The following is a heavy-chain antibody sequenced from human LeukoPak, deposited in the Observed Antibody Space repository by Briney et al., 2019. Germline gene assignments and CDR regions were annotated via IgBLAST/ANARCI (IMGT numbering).Heavy chain of an antibody. Sequence: SETLSLTCTVSGGSISSSSYYWGWIRQPPGKGLEWIGSIYYSGSTYYNPSLKSRVTISVDTSKNQFSLKLSSVTAADTAVYYCAREADGDYVPGDYWGQGTLVTVSS. CDR3: AREADGDYVPGDY. J-gene: IGHJ4*02. CDR2: IYYSGST. CDR1: GGSISSSSYY. V-gene: IGHV4-39*07. D-gene: IGHD4-17*01.